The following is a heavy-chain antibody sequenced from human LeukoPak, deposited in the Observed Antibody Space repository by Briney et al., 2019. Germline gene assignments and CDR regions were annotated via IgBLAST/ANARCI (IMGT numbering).Heavy chain of an antibody. CDR3: ARENSNSWYLDY. Sequence: SETLSLTCTVPGGSISTYYWSWIRQPPGKGLEWIGYIYNSESTNYNPSLKSRVTISVDTSKNQFSLKLSSVTAADTAVHYCARENSNSWYLDYWGQGTLVTVPS. CDR2: IYNSEST. J-gene: IGHJ4*02. CDR1: GGSISTYY. V-gene: IGHV4-59*01. D-gene: IGHD6-13*01.